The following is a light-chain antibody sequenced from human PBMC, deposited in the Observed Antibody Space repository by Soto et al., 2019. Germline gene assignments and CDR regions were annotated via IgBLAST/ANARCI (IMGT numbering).Light chain of an antibody. CDR2: SVS. CDR1: QAIGDH. Sequence: DIQMTQSPSALSASVGDTVTVTCRASQAIGDHLAWFQQQPGKVPQRLIYSVSTLHTGAPSRFSGSGSETDFTLTITNLQPQDFASYLCLQHYTYPPTFGGGT. J-gene: IGKJ4*01. V-gene: IGKV1-17*03. CDR3: LQHYTYPPT.